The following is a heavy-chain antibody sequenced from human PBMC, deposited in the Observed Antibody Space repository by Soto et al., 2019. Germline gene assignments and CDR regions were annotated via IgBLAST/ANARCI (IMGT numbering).Heavy chain of an antibody. V-gene: IGHV1-2*04. CDR3: ARDGRGGYDFVFDY. CDR2: INANSGGT. D-gene: IGHD5-12*01. Sequence: GASVKVSCKASGYTFTGYYMHWVRQAPGQGLEWMGWINANSGGTNYAQKFQGWVTMTRDTSISTAYMELSRLRFEDTAVYFCARDGRGGYDFVFDYWGQGTLVTVSS. J-gene: IGHJ4*02. CDR1: GYTFTGYY.